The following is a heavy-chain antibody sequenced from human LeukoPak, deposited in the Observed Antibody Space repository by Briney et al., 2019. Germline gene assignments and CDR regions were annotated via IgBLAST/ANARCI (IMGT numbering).Heavy chain of an antibody. CDR3: ARGNPPYYYYMDV. Sequence: GASVKVSCKASGYTFTGYYMHWVRQAPGQGLEWMEWISAYNGNTNYAQKLQGRVTMTTDTSTSTAYMELRSLRSDDTAVYYCARGNPPYYYYMDVWGKGTTVTISS. CDR2: ISAYNGNT. CDR1: GYTFTGYY. D-gene: IGHD2/OR15-2a*01. V-gene: IGHV1-18*04. J-gene: IGHJ6*03.